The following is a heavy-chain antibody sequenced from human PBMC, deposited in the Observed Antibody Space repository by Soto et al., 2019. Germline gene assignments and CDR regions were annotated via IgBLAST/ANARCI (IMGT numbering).Heavy chain of an antibody. V-gene: IGHV3-74*01. Sequence: VQLVESGGGLVQPGGSLRLSCAASGFTFSSYWMHWVRQAPGKGLVWVSRINTDESSTTYADSVKGRFTISRDNAKNTLYLQMNSLSAEDTAVYYCARGLLGDIWGSRDAFDIWGQGTMVTVSS. CDR1: GFTFSSYW. J-gene: IGHJ3*02. CDR2: INTDESST. D-gene: IGHD3-16*01. CDR3: ARGLLGDIWGSRDAFDI.